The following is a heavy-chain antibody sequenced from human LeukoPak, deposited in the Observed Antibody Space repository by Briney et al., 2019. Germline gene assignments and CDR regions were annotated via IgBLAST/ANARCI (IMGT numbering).Heavy chain of an antibody. CDR1: GGSSSGCY. J-gene: IGHJ6*03. D-gene: IGHD3-3*01. Sequence: SGTLCLTCAVFGGSSSGCYWSGIRQRPRKGLDWIGEINHSGSTNYNPSLKSRVTISVDTSKNQFSLKLISVTAADTAVYYCARPLTWFWSGYQYYMDVWGKGTTVTVSS. CDR3: ARPLTWFWSGYQYYMDV. V-gene: IGHV4-34*01. CDR2: INHSGST.